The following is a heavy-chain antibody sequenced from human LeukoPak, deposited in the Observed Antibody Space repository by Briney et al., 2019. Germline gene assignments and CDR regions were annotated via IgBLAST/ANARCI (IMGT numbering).Heavy chain of an antibody. D-gene: IGHD3-3*01. J-gene: IGHJ4*02. V-gene: IGHV3-23*01. CDR2: ITSSGGST. CDR1: GFTFSSYA. Sequence: QSGGSLRLSCAGSGFTFSSYAMSWVRQAPGKGLEWVSAITSSGGSTYYADSVEGRFTISRDNSKSTLYLQMNSLRAEDTAVYYCARGYPTFGVVSIFDYWGQGTLVSVSS. CDR3: ARGYPTFGVVSIFDY.